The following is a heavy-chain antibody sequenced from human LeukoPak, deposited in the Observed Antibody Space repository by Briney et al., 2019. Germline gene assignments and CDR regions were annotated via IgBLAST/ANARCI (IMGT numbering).Heavy chain of an antibody. CDR2: INPNSGGT. D-gene: IGHD5-18*01. CDR1: GYTFTGYY. V-gene: IGHV1-2*02. CDR3: AREDTAMPLGD. Sequence: ASVKVSCKASGYTFTGYYMHWVRQAPGQGLEWMGWINPNSGGTNYAQKFQGRVTMTRDTSISTAYMELSSLRSEDTAVYYCAREDTAMPLGDWGQGTLVTVSS. J-gene: IGHJ4*02.